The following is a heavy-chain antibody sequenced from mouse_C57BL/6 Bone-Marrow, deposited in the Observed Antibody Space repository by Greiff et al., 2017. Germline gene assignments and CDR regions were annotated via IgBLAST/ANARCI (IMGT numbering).Heavy chain of an antibody. CDR1: GYAFSSYW. Sequence: VKVVESGAELVKPGASVKISCKASGYAFSSYWMNWVKQRPGKGLEWIGQIYPGDGDTNYNGKFKGKATLTADKSSSTAYMQLSSLTSEDSAVYFCAGGDRWLLLAYWGQGTLVTVSA. J-gene: IGHJ3*01. CDR3: AGGDRWLLLAY. D-gene: IGHD2-3*01. V-gene: IGHV1-80*01. CDR2: IYPGDGDT.